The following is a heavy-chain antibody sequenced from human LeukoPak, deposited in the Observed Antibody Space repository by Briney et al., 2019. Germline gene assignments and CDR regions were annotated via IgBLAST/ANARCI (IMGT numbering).Heavy chain of an antibody. D-gene: IGHD4-23*01. V-gene: IGHV3-7*01. CDR2: IKQDGSEK. CDR3: ARDSLLQYGGSDC. J-gene: IGHJ4*02. Sequence: GGSLRLSCSASGFPFSSYWMSWVRQAPGKGLEWVANIKQDGSEKYYVGSVKGRFTISRDNTNNSLYLQMSSLRAEDTAVYYCARDSLLQYGGSDCWGQGVLVTVSS. CDR1: GFPFSSYW.